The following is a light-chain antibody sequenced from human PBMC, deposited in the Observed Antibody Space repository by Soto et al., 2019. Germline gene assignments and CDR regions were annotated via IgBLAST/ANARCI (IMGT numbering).Light chain of an antibody. CDR3: SSYTSSSTYV. CDR2: DVN. Sequence: QSVLTQPASVSGSPGQSITISCTGTSSDLGAYNYVSWYQQHPGKAPKLMIYDVNNRPSGVSNRFSGSKSGNTASLTIFGLQAEDEADYYCSSYTSSSTYVFGTGTKLTVL. V-gene: IGLV2-14*03. J-gene: IGLJ1*01. CDR1: SSDLGAYNY.